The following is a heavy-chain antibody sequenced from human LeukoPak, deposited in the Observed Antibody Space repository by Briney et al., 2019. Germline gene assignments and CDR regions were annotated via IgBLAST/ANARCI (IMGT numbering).Heavy chain of an antibody. J-gene: IGHJ4*02. Sequence: ASVKVSCMASGYTFTGYYMHWVRQAPGQGLEWMGRINPNSGGTNYAQKFQGRVTMTRDTSISTAYMELSRLRSDDPAVYYCARDLEGFDDYGDYTRPGVYWGQGTLVTVSP. CDR2: INPNSGGT. D-gene: IGHD4-17*01. CDR3: ARDLEGFDDYGDYTRPGVY. CDR1: GYTFTGYY. V-gene: IGHV1-2*06.